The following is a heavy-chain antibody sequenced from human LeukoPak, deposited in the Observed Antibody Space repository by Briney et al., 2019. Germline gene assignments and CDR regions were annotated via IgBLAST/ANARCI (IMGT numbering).Heavy chain of an antibody. J-gene: IGHJ6*02. CDR1: GFTFSSYA. CDR3: AKNLYCGGGSCYPSALGMDV. D-gene: IGHD2-15*01. Sequence: PGGSLRLSCVAPGFTFSSYAMSWVRQAPGKGLEWVSSISGSGNRTYYADSVKGRFTISRDNSKNTLFLQMNSLRAEDTAVYYCAKNLYCGGGSCYPSALGMDVWGQGTTVTVSS. CDR2: ISGSGNRT. V-gene: IGHV3-23*01.